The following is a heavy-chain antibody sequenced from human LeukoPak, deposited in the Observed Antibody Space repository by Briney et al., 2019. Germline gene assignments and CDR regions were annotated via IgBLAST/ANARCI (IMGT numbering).Heavy chain of an antibody. CDR3: VRSGSDFDY. CDR1: GFTFSRFA. J-gene: IGHJ4*02. CDR2: TSYDGSNT. Sequence: GGSLRLSCATSGFTFSRFAMHWVRQAPGKGLEWVAGTSYDGSNTYYPDAVKGRFTISRDNAKNSLYLQINSLRAEDTAVYYCVRSGSDFDYWGQGTLVTVSS. V-gene: IGHV3-30*04.